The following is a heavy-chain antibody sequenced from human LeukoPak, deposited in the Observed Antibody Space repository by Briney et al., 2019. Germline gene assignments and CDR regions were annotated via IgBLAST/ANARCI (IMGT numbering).Heavy chain of an antibody. CDR2: MNPNSGNT. J-gene: IGHJ6*03. CDR1: GYTFTSYD. CDR3: ARGGVPAAMGYYYYYMDV. Sequence: ASVKVSCKASGYTFTSYDINWVRQATGQGLEWMGGMNPNSGNTSYAQKFQGRVTITRNTSISTAYMELSSLRSEDTAVYYCARGGVPAAMGYYYYYMDVWGKGTTVTVSS. V-gene: IGHV1-8*03. D-gene: IGHD2-2*01.